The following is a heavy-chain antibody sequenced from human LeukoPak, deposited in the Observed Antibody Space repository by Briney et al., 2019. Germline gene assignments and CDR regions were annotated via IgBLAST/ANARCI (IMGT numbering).Heavy chain of an antibody. J-gene: IGHJ4*02. D-gene: IGHD1-14*01. V-gene: IGHV4-61*02. CDR1: GGSISSGSYY. Sequence: SETLSLTCTVSGGSISSGSYYWSWIRQPAGKGLEWIGRIYTSGSTNYNPSLKSRVTISVDTSKNQFSLKLSSVTAADTAVYYCAREQSPIPPETGPFDYWGQGTLVTVSS. CDR3: AREQSPIPPETGPFDY. CDR2: IYTSGST.